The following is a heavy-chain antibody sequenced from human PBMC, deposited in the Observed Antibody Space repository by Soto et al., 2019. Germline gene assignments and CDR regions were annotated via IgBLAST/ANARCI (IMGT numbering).Heavy chain of an antibody. Sequence: ASVKVSCKASGYTFTSYGISWVRQAPGQGLEWMGWISAYNGNTNYAQKLQGRVTMTTDTSTSTAYMELRSLRSDDTAVYYCARGRQLERRQDYYYGMGVWGQGTTVTVSS. CDR2: ISAYNGNT. D-gene: IGHD1-1*01. J-gene: IGHJ6*02. CDR3: ARGRQLERRQDYYYGMGV. CDR1: GYTFTSYG. V-gene: IGHV1-18*01.